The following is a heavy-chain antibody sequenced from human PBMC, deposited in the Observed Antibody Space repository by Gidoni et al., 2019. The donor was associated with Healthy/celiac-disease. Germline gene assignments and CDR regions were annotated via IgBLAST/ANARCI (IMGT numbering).Heavy chain of an antibody. J-gene: IGHJ6*02. V-gene: IGHV1-69*06. CDR1: GGTSSSYA. Sequence: QVQLVQSGAEVKKPGSSVKVSCKASGGTSSSYAISWVRQAPGQGLEWMGGIIPIFGTANYAQKFQGRVTITADKSTSTAYMELSSLRSEDTAVYYCARQAGDQLRLDHYYYYGMDVWGQGTTVTVSS. D-gene: IGHD2-2*01. CDR3: ARQAGDQLRLDHYYYYGMDV. CDR2: IIPIFGTA.